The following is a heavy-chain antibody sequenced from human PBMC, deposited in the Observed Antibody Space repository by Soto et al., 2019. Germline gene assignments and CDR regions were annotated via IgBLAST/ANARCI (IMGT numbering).Heavy chain of an antibody. CDR2: IYYSGST. CDR3: ARLGGYYQAIDS. J-gene: IGHJ4*02. V-gene: IGHV4-59*08. D-gene: IGHD3-22*01. Sequence: SETLSLTRTVSGGSISPYYWSWIRQPPGKGLEWIGYIYYSGSTTYNPSLKSRVNISVDTSQNQFSLNLSSVTAADTAVYYCARLGGYYQAIDSWGQATLVTVSS. CDR1: GGSISPYY.